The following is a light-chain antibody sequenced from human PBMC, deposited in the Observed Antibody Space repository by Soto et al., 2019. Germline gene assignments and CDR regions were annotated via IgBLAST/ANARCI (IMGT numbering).Light chain of an antibody. V-gene: IGKV3-20*01. CDR2: DAS. J-gene: IGKJ2*01. Sequence: IVLTQSPGTLSLSPGERVTLSCRASQSISSSYLAWYQQKPGQAPRLLIYDASSRATGIPDRFSGSGSGTDFTLTISRREPEDFAVYYCQQYGTSPGYTFGQGTKLEIK. CDR3: QQYGTSPGYT. CDR1: QSISSSY.